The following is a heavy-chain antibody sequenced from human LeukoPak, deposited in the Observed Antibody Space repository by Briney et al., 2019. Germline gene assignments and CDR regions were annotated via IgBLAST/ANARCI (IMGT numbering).Heavy chain of an antibody. J-gene: IGHJ4*02. CDR1: GFTFSDYS. CDR3: AIEGSGIFDY. Sequence: GGSLRLSCAASGFTFSDYSMNWVRQAPGKGLEWVSSISSSSSYIYYADSVKGRFTIPRDNAKNSLYLQMNSLRAEDTAVYYCAIEGSGIFDYWGQGTLVTVSS. D-gene: IGHD1-26*01. V-gene: IGHV3-21*01. CDR2: ISSSSSYI.